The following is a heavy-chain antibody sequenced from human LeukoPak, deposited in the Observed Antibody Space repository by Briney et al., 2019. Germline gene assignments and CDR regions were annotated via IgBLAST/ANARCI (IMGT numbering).Heavy chain of an antibody. J-gene: IGHJ4*02. V-gene: IGHV3-23*01. CDR3: AKDRETRITIFGVVIVSFDY. Sequence: GGSLRLSCAASGFTFSSYSMNWVRQAPGKGLEWVSAISGSGGSTYYADSVKGRFTISRDNSKNTLYLQMNSLRAEDTAVYYCAKDRETRITIFGVVIVSFDYWGQGTLVTVSS. CDR2: ISGSGGST. CDR1: GFTFSSYS. D-gene: IGHD3-3*01.